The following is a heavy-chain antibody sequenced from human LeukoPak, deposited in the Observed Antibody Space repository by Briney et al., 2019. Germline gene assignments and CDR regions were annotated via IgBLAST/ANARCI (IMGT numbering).Heavy chain of an antibody. CDR1: GFTFSSYW. D-gene: IGHD2-2*01. CDR3: AKEKTSSGYFDF. Sequence: PGGSLRLSCAASGFTFSSYWMHWVRQAPGKGLGWVSRINSDGSSRSYADSVKGRFTISRDNAKNTLYLQMNSMRAGDTAIYYCAKEKTSSGYFDFWGQGTLVTVSS. J-gene: IGHJ4*02. CDR2: INSDGSSR. V-gene: IGHV3-74*01.